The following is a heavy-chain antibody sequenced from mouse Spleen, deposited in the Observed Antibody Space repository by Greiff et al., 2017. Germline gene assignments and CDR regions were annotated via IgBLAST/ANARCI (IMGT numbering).Heavy chain of an antibody. D-gene: IGHD1-1*01. CDR2: IYPGSGNT. CDR3: ARNYYGSSSGDWFAY. J-gene: IGHJ3*01. Sequence: VQRVESGPELVKPGASVKISCKASGYSFTSYYIHWVKQRPGQGLEWIGWIYPGSGNTKYNEKFKGKATLTADTSSSTAYMQLSSLTSEDSAVYYCARNYYGSSSGDWFAYWGQGTLVTVSA. CDR1: GYSFTSYY. V-gene: IGHV1-66*01.